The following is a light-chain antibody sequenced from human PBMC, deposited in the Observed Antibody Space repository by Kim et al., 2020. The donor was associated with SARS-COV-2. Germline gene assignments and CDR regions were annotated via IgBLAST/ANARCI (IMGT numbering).Light chain of an antibody. V-gene: IGKV1-5*03. Sequence: DRVTITCRASRAVRTWLAWYQQKPGKAPKLLIYKASSLESGVPPRFSGSGSGTEFTLTISSLQPDDFATYYCQQYDDFPRTFGQGTKVDI. CDR2: KAS. CDR3: QQYDDFPRT. CDR1: RAVRTW. J-gene: IGKJ1*01.